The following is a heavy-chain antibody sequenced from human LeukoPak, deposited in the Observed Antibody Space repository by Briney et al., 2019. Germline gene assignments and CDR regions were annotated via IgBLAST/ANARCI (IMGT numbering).Heavy chain of an antibody. J-gene: IGHJ6*02. D-gene: IGHD4-17*01. CDR3: ARENPYGYYYYGMDV. V-gene: IGHV3-7*01. CDR1: GFTFSSYW. CDR2: IKQDGSEK. Sequence: GGSLRLSCAASGFTFSSYWMSWVRQAPGKGLEWVANIKQDGSEKYYVDSAKGRFTISRDNAKNSLYLQMNSLRAEDTAVYYCARENPYGYYYYGMDVWGQGTTVTVSS.